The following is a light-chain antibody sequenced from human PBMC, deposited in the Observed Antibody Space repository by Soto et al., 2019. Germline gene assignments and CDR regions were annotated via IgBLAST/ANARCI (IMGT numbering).Light chain of an antibody. CDR3: AAWDDSLNGLYV. Sequence: QSVLTQPLSASGTPGQRVTISCSGSSSKIGSNTVNWYQQLPGTAPKLLIYSNNQRPSGVPDRFSGSKSGTSASLAISGLQSEDEADYYCAAWDDSLNGLYVFGTGTTVTVL. V-gene: IGLV1-44*01. CDR1: SSKIGSNT. J-gene: IGLJ1*01. CDR2: SNN.